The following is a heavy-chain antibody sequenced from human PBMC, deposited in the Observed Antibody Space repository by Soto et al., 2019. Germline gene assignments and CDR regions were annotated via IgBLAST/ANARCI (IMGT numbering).Heavy chain of an antibody. CDR3: SNGYYQYFDS. CDR2: IKSKTDGGTT. V-gene: IGHV3-15*07. D-gene: IGHD3-22*01. J-gene: IGHJ4*02. Sequence: GGSLRLSCAVSGVTLTNVWMNWVRQAPGKGPEWVGRIKSKTDGGTTDYAAPVKGRFTISRDDSENTLYLQMNSLKTEDTAVYYCSNGYYQYFDSWGQGTLVTVSS. CDR1: GVTLTNVW.